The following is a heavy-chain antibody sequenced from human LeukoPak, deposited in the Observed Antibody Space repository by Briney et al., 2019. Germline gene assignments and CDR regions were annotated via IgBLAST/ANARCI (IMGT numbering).Heavy chain of an antibody. CDR3: AREGSRRYYYYYMDV. Sequence: ASVKVSCKASGYTFTSYGISWVRQAPGQGLEWMGWISAYNGNTNYAQKLQGRVTMTTDTSTSTAYMELRSLRSDDTAVYYCAREGSRRYYYYYMDVWGKGTTVTISS. CDR1: GYTFTSYG. CDR2: ISAYNGNT. J-gene: IGHJ6*03. V-gene: IGHV1-18*01. D-gene: IGHD1-26*01.